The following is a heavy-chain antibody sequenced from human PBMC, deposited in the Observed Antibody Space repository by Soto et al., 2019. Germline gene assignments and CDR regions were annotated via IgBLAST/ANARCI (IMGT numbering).Heavy chain of an antibody. CDR2: ISYDGSNK. D-gene: IGHD5-12*01. J-gene: IGHJ4*02. CDR3: ARDADLIGMATIYCLDY. Sequence: PGGSLRLSFAASGLTFSSYAMHWVRRAPGKGLEWVAVISYDGSNKYYADSVKGRFTISRDNSKNTPYLQMNSLRAEDTAVYYCARDADLIGMATIYCLDYWGQGTLVTVSS. CDR1: GLTFSSYA. V-gene: IGHV3-30-3*01.